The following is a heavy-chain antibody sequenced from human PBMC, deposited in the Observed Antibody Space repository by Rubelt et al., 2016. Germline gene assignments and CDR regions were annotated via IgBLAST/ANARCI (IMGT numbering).Heavy chain of an antibody. Sequence: MHWVRQAPGQRLEWMGWINAGNGNTKYSQKFQGGVTITRDTSASTAYMELSSLRSEDTAVYYCARSDYPNWFDPWGQGTLVTVSS. J-gene: IGHJ5*02. D-gene: IGHD4-17*01. CDR2: INAGNGNT. V-gene: IGHV1-3*01. CDR3: ARSDYPNWFDP.